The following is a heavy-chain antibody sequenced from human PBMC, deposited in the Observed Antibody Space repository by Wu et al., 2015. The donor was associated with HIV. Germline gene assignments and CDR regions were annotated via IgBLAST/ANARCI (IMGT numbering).Heavy chain of an antibody. Sequence: QVQLVQSGAEVKKPGASVKVPCKASGYTFTSYYMHWVRQAPGQGLEWMGIINPSGGSTSYAQKFQGRVTMTRDTSTSTAYMELRSLRSDDTAVYYCARWAVAVTAHNYGMDVWGQGTTVTVSS. D-gene: IGHD2-21*02. V-gene: IGHV1-46*01. CDR2: INPSGGST. CDR3: ARWAVAVTAHNYGMDV. CDR1: GYTFTSYY. J-gene: IGHJ6*02.